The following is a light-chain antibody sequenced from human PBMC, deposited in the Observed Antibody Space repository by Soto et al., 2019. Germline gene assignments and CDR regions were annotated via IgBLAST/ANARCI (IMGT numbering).Light chain of an antibody. CDR3: RQYGSSPSYT. V-gene: IGKV3-20*01. Sequence: EIVLTQSPGTLSLSPGERATLSCRASQSLSSYLAWYQQKPGQAPRLLIYGASTRATGIPDRFSGRGSGTDFTLSISRLEPEDFVVYYCRQYGSSPSYTFGQGTKLEIK. J-gene: IGKJ2*01. CDR1: QSLSSY. CDR2: GAS.